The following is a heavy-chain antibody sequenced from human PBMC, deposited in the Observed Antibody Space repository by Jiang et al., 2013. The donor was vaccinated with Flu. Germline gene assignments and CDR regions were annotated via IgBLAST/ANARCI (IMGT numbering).Heavy chain of an antibody. CDR1: GGSISSYY. CDR2: IYYSGST. V-gene: IGHV4-59*01. Sequence: VKPSETLSLTCTVSGGSISSYYWSWIRQPPGKGLEWIGYIYYSGSTNYNPSLKSRVTISVDTSKNQFSLKLSSVTAADTAVYYCARVWAGHDAFDIWGQGTMVTVSS. J-gene: IGHJ3*02. D-gene: IGHD6-19*01. CDR3: ARVWAGHDAFDI.